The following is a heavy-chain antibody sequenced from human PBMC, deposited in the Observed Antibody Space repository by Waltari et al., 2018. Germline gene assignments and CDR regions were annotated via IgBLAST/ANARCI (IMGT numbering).Heavy chain of an antibody. V-gene: IGHV4-59*01. CDR1: GGSISSYY. CDR2: IYYSGST. Sequence: QVQLQESGPGLVKPSETLSLTCTVSGGSISSYYWSWIRQPPGKGLEWIGYIYYSGSTNDNPSLKSRVTISVDTSKNQFSLKLSSVTAADTAVYYCARVGHGYSGYDPGDYYYYMDVWGKGTTVTISS. J-gene: IGHJ6*03. CDR3: ARVGHGYSGYDPGDYYYYMDV. D-gene: IGHD5-12*01.